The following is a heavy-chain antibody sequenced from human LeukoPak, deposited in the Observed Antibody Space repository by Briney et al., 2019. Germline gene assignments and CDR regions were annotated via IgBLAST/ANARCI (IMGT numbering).Heavy chain of an antibody. J-gene: IGHJ6*03. Sequence: SETLSLTCTVSGVSISPNYWSWIRQPPGKGLEWIGYVYYTGSTNYNPSLKSRVTISVDASKKQFSLRLKSVTAADTAVYYCARGGVAVAGSPAADYYYYMDVWGKETTVTVSS. D-gene: IGHD6-19*01. CDR3: ARGGVAVAGSPAADYYYYMDV. CDR2: VYYTGST. CDR1: GVSISPNY. V-gene: IGHV4-59*01.